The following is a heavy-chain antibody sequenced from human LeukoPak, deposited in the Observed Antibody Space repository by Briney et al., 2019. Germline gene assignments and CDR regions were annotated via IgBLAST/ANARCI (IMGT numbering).Heavy chain of an antibody. CDR2: ISGSSTYI. D-gene: IGHD4/OR15-4a*01. CDR1: GFTFINYS. V-gene: IGHV3-21*01. Sequence: PGGSLRLSCVASGFTFINYSMNWVRQAPGKGLEWVSSISGSSTYIYYADSVQGRFTISRDNAKNSLYLQMNSLRAEDTAVYYCARDLSRGADYWGQGTLVIVSS. CDR3: ARDLSRGADY. J-gene: IGHJ4*02.